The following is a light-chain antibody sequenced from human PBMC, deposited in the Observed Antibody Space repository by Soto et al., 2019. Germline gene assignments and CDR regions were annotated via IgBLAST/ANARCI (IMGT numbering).Light chain of an antibody. CDR3: QHRSSWPIT. V-gene: IGKV3-11*01. CDR2: DIS. J-gene: IGKJ5*01. Sequence: EIVMTQAPATLSVAPGARATLSCRASQSVSINLAWYQQKPGQAPRLLIYDISKRATGIPARFSGSGSATDFTLTISSLEPEDFAFWYCQHRSSWPITFGQGTRLEIK. CDR1: QSVSIN.